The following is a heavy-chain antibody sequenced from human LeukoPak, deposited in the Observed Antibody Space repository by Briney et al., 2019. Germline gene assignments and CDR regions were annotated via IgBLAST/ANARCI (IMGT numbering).Heavy chain of an antibody. CDR3: ARGRGNSSSWYWDY. J-gene: IGHJ4*02. D-gene: IGHD6-13*01. CDR1: GFTFSSYS. CDR2: IKQDGSEK. Sequence: GGSLRLSCAASGFTFSSYSMNWVRQAPGKWLEWVANIKQDGSEKYYVDSAKGRFTISRDNGKKSLYLQMNSLRVEDTAVYYCARGRGNSSSWYWDYWGQGTLVTVSS. V-gene: IGHV3-7*01.